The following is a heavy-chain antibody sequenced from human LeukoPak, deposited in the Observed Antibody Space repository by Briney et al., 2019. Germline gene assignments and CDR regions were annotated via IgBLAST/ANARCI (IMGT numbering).Heavy chain of an antibody. CDR2: INPSGGST. D-gene: IGHD3-9*01. CDR3: ARDYKLRYFDWLLSDYYYYMDV. J-gene: IGHJ6*03. Sequence: ASVKVSCKASGYTFTSYAMNWVRQAPGQGLEWMGIINPSGGSTSYAQKFQGRVTMTRDTSTSTVYMELSSLRSEDTAVYYCARDYKLRYFDWLLSDYYYYMDVWGKGTTVTISS. V-gene: IGHV1-46*01. CDR1: GYTFTSYA.